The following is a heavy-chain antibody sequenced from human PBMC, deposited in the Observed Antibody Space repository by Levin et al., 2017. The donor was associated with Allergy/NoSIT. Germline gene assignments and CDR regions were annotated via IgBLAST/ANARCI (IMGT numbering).Heavy chain of an antibody. V-gene: IGHV4-39*01. CDR1: GGFIRASNHY. CDR3: ARRCSAGNCDTPRAFDH. J-gene: IGHJ4*02. Sequence: SQTLSLTCTVSGGFIRASNHYWGWIRQPPGKGLEWIGTIYYTGNTHHNPSLKSRVAMSVDTSKNQFSLKLTSVTAADTAVYYCARRCSAGNCDTPRAFDHWGQGTLVTVSS. CDR2: IYYTGNT. D-gene: IGHD2-15*01.